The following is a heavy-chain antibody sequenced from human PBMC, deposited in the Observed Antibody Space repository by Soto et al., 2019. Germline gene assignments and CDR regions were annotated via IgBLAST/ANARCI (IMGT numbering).Heavy chain of an antibody. CDR2: ISYSGST. CDR3: ARGFSIDWYTYYFDY. D-gene: IGHD3-3*02. J-gene: IGHJ4*02. CDR1: GASISGYH. Sequence: SETLSLTCTVSGASISGYHWSWIRQPPGKGLECLGYISYSGSTNYNPTLKSRVTMSIDTSKNQFSLKLNSVTAADTAVYYCARGFSIDWYTYYFDYRGQGLLVTVSS. V-gene: IGHV4-59*08.